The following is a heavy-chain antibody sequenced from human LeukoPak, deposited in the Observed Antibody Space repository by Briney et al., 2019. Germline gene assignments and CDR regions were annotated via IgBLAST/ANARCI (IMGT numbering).Heavy chain of an antibody. D-gene: IGHD3-22*01. CDR3: ARDFLYDSSGYNWFDP. CDR2: INPNSGGT. V-gene: IGHV1-2*02. CDR1: GYTFTGYC. Sequence: ASVKVSCKASGYTFTGYCMHWVRQAPGQGLEWMGWINPNSGGTNYAQKFQGRVTMTRDTSISTAYMELSRLRSDDTAVYYCARDFLYDSSGYNWFDPWGQGTLVTVSS. J-gene: IGHJ5*02.